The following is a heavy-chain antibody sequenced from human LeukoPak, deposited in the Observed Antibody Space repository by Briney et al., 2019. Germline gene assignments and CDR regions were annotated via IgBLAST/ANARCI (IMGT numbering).Heavy chain of an antibody. CDR3: YTTSGGRPH. V-gene: IGHV4-39*01. D-gene: IGHD2-2*02. CDR2: ISYSGST. J-gene: IGHJ4*02. CDR1: GGSMRSSGYY. Sequence: SETLSLTCTVSGGSMRSSGYYWGWIRQPPGMGLEWIGSISYSGSTNFNPSLKSRVTILEDTSKNQFSLKLSSVTAADTAVYYCYTTSGGRPHWGQGTLATVSS.